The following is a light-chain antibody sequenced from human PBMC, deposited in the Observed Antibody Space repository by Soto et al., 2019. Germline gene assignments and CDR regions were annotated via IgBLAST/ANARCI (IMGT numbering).Light chain of an antibody. J-gene: IGLJ1*01. CDR3: AAWDDSLSGPKV. CDR1: SSNIGSNT. V-gene: IGLV1-44*01. Sequence: QSVLTQPPSASGTPGQRATISCSGSSSNIGSNTVNWYPQLPGPAPKILIYSNNQRPSGVPDRFSGSKSGTSPSLAISGLQSEDEAEYYCAAWDDSLSGPKVFGAETKGTVL. CDR2: SNN.